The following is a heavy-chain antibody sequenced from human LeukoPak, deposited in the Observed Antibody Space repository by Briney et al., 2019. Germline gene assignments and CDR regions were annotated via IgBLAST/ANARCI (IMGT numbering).Heavy chain of an antibody. J-gene: IGHJ4*02. CDR3: AALSGSYYVDTDY. V-gene: IGHV3-30*03. D-gene: IGHD1-26*01. Sequence: GRSLRLSCAASGFTFSNYGMHWVRQAPGKGLEWVAVISYDGSNKYYADSLKGRFTISRDNSKNTLYLQMSSLRTEDTAVYYCAALSGSYYVDTDYWGQGTLVTVSS. CDR1: GFTFSNYG. CDR2: ISYDGSNK.